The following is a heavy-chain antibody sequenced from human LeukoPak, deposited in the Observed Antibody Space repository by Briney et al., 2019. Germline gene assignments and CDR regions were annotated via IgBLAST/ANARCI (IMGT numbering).Heavy chain of an antibody. CDR1: GGTFSSYA. Sequence: SVKVSCKASGGTFSSYAISWVRQAPGQGLEWMGRIIPIFGTANYAQKFQGRVTITTDESTSTAYMELSSLRSEDTAVYYCAKDPQQLDESSNYYYYYMDVWGKGTTVTVSS. V-gene: IGHV1-69*05. J-gene: IGHJ6*03. D-gene: IGHD6-13*01. CDR3: AKDPQQLDESSNYYYYYMDV. CDR2: IIPIFGTA.